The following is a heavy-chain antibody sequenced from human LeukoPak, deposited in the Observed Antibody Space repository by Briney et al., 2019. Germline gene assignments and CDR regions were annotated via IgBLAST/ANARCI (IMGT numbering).Heavy chain of an antibody. Sequence: EASVKVSCKASGGTFSSYAISWVRQAPGQGLEWMGRIIPILGIANYAQNFQGRVTITADESTSTAYMELSSLRADDTAVYYCARGFWSGYYPYYFDYWGQGTLVTVSS. CDR1: GGTFSSYA. V-gene: IGHV1-69*04. CDR2: IIPILGIA. D-gene: IGHD3-3*01. J-gene: IGHJ4*02. CDR3: ARGFWSGYYPYYFDY.